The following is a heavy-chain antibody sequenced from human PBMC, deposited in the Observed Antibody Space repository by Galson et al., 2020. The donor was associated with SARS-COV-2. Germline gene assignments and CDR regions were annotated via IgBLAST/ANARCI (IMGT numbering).Heavy chain of an antibody. CDR1: RGPTDYDS. CDR2: IYDSGSP. D-gene: IGHD3-3*02. CDR3: AKLVEGRRTPEDY. Sequence: ETSETLSLTFTVSRGPTDYDSWSWIRQAPGKGLEWIENIYDSGSPNYNPTLRSRVTISLDKAKKQISLKVKSVTAADTAIYYCAKLVEGRRTPEDYWGQGVLVTVSS. V-gene: IGHV4-59*08. J-gene: IGHJ4*02.